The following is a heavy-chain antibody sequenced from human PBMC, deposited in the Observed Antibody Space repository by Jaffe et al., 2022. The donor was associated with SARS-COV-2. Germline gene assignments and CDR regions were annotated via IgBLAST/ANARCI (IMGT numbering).Heavy chain of an antibody. CDR2: IKSKTDGGTA. Sequence: EVQLVESGGGLVKPGGSLRLSCAASGFTFNNAWLTWGRQAPGKGLEWVGRIKSKTDGGTADYAEAVKGRFTISRDDSKNMLYLQMDSLKSEDTAVYYCTTVIRYSYGLGWGQGTLVTVSS. D-gene: IGHD5-18*01. V-gene: IGHV3-15*01. CDR1: GFTFNNAW. J-gene: IGHJ4*02. CDR3: TTVIRYSYGLG.